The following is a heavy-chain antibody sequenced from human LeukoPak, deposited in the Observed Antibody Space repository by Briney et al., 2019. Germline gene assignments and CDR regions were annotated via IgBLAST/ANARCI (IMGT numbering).Heavy chain of an antibody. CDR3: ARGIQYYYHSGAYLDY. Sequence: ASVKVSCKASGYTFNGYYMHWVRQAPGQGLEWMGWINPSSSGTNYAQKFQGRVTMTRDTSISTAYMELSRLRSDDTAMYYCARGIQYYYHSGAYLDYWGKGTLVTVSS. CDR2: INPSSSGT. V-gene: IGHV1-2*02. CDR1: GYTFNGYY. J-gene: IGHJ4*02. D-gene: IGHD3-22*01.